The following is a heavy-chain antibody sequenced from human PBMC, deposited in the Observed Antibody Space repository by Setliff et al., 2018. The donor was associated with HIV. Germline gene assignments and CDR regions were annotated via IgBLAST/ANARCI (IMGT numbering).Heavy chain of an antibody. D-gene: IGHD4-17*01. Sequence: SETLSLTCTVSGDSISSTTFYWVWICQPPGKGLEWIGIINYSGTTYYNPSLKSRVTISVATSKNQFSVRLSSVSAADTAMYYCVRDDYGYNGKGFDYWGPGTLVTVSS. CDR2: INYSGTT. CDR3: VRDDYGYNGKGFDY. J-gene: IGHJ4*02. CDR1: GDSISSTTFY. V-gene: IGHV4-39*07.